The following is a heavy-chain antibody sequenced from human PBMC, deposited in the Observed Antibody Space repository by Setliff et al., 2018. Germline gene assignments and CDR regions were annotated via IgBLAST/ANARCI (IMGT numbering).Heavy chain of an antibody. V-gene: IGHV1-69*05. CDR3: ARGEREGITVDRGVRGTHYYNGMDV. CDR1: GCTFSSYA. J-gene: IGHJ6*02. Sequence: SVKVSCKASGCTFSSYAISWVRQAPGQGLEWMGGIIPIIGTANYAQKFQGRVTITTDESTSTAYMELSSLRSEDTAVYYCARGEREGITVDRGVRGTHYYNGMDVWGQGTTVTVSS. CDR2: IIPIIGTA. D-gene: IGHD3-10*01.